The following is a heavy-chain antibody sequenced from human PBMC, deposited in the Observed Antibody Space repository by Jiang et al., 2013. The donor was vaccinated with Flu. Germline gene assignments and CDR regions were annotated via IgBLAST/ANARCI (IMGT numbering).Heavy chain of an antibody. D-gene: IGHD3-22*01. CDR2: IIPILGIA. CDR3: ARDRIGGDYYDSSGYLEENAFDI. J-gene: IGHJ3*02. V-gene: IGHV1-69*04. CDR1: GGTFSSYA. Sequence: SCKASGGTFSSYAISWVRQAPGQGLEWMGRIIPILGIANYAQKFQGRVTITADKSTSTAYMELSSLRSEDTAVYYCARDRIGGDYYDSSGYLEENAFDIWGQGTMVTVSS.